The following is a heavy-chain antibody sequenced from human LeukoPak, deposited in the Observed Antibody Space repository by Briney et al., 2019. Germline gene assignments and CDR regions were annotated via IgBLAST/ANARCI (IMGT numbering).Heavy chain of an antibody. CDR1: GFTFSSYG. J-gene: IGHJ4*02. CDR3: AKRGTGYNHFDY. D-gene: IGHD3/OR15-3a*01. Sequence: GGSLRLSCAASGFTFSSYGMSWVRQAPGKGLEWVSGISGSGGSTYYADSVKGRFTISRDNSKNTLYLQMNSLSAEDTAVYYCAKRGTGYNHFDYWGQGTLVTVSS. V-gene: IGHV3-23*01. CDR2: ISGSGGST.